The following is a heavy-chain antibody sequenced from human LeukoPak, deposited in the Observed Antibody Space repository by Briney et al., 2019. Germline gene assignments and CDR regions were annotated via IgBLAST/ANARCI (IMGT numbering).Heavy chain of an antibody. V-gene: IGHV4-61*02. CDR3: ARLGWQQLVNY. Sequence: SETLSLTCTVSGGSISSGSYYWSWIRQPAGKGLEWIGRIYTSGSTNYNPSLKSRVTISVDTSKNQFSLKLSSVTAADTAVYYCARLGWQQLVNYWGQGTLVTVSS. D-gene: IGHD6-13*01. J-gene: IGHJ4*02. CDR1: GGSISSGSYY. CDR2: IYTSGST.